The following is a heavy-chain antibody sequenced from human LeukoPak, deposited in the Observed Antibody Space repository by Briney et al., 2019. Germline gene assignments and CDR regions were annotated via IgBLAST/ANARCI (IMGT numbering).Heavy chain of an antibody. J-gene: IGHJ4*02. D-gene: IGHD3-22*01. CDR2: ISAYNGHT. CDR1: GYTFTNYG. V-gene: IGHV1-18*01. Sequence: ASVKVSCKASGYTFTNYGISWVRQAPGQGREWMGWISAYNGHTNYAQKFQGRVTMTEDTSTDTAYMELSSLRSEDTAVYYCATGIIYYDSSGSLDYWGQGTLVTVSS. CDR3: ATGIIYYDSSGSLDY.